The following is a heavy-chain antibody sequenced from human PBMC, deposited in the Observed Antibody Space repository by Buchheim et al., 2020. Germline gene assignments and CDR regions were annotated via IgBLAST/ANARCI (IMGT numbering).Heavy chain of an antibody. Sequence: QVQLQESGPGLVKPSETLSLTCTVSGGSISSYYWSWIRQPPGKGLEWIGYIYYSGSTNYNPSLKSRVTISVDMSKNQFSLKLSSVTAADTAVYYCARVRYCGGDCSSSYYYYYGMDVWGQGTT. J-gene: IGHJ6*02. V-gene: IGHV4-59*01. D-gene: IGHD2-21*02. CDR3: ARVRYCGGDCSSSYYYYYGMDV. CDR2: IYYSGST. CDR1: GGSISSYY.